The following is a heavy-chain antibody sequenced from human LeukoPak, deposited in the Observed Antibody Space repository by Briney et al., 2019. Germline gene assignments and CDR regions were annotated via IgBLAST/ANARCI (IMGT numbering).Heavy chain of an antibody. D-gene: IGHD4-23*01. CDR3: ARAGGGYFDY. Sequence: GGSLRLSCAVSGFTFSSYWMVGVRKAPGLGLELVANIKEDGSETYYVDSVKGRFTISRDNARNSVYLQMNRLRAGDTAVYYCARAGGGYFDYWGQGTLVTVSS. CDR1: GFTFSSYW. J-gene: IGHJ4*02. CDR2: IKEDGSET. V-gene: IGHV3-7*03.